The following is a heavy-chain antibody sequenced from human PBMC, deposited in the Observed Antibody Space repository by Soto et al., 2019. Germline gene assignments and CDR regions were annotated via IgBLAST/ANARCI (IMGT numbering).Heavy chain of an antibody. D-gene: IGHD6-19*01. CDR1: GGSISSYY. Sequence: PSETLSLTCTVSGGSISSYYWSWIRQPPGKGLEWIAYIYYSGSTEYNPSLKSRVTISVDTSKNQFSLRLSSVTAADTAVYYCARETYSSGWYYWFDPWGQGTLVTVSS. CDR2: IYYSGST. V-gene: IGHV4-59*01. J-gene: IGHJ5*02. CDR3: ARETYSSGWYYWFDP.